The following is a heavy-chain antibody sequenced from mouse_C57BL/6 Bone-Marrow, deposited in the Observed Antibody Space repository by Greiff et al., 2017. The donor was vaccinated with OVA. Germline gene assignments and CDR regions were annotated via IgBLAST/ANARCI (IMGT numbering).Heavy chain of an antibody. Sequence: EVMLVESAGGLVQPGSSMKLSCTASGFTFSDYYMAWVRQVPEKGLEWVANINYDGSSTYYLDSLKSRFIISRDNAKNILYLQMSSLKSEDTATYYCARDPHYYGSSYWYFDVWGTGTTVTVSS. CDR2: INYDGSST. CDR3: ARDPHYYGSSYWYFDV. V-gene: IGHV5-16*01. D-gene: IGHD1-1*01. J-gene: IGHJ1*03. CDR1: GFTFSDYY.